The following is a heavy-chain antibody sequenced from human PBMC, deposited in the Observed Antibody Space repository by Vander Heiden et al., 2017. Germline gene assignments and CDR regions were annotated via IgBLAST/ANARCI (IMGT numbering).Heavy chain of an antibody. CDR3: ATHRDDGDPPGGPFDY. J-gene: IGHJ4*02. D-gene: IGHD4-17*01. V-gene: IGHV1-69*01. CDR2: IIPIFGTA. Sequence: QVQLVQSGAEVKKPGSSVKVSCKASGGTFSSYAISWVRQAPGQGLEWRGGIIPIFGTANYAQKFQGRVTITADESTSTAYMELSSLRSEDTAVYYCATHRDDGDPPGGPFDYWGQGTLVTVSS. CDR1: GGTFSSYA.